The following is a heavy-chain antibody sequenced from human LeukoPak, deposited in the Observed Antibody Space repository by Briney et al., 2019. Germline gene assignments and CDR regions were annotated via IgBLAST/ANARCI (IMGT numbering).Heavy chain of an antibody. CDR3: ARATSGAAAGTLDY. V-gene: IGHV1-69*13. CDR2: IIPIFGTA. J-gene: IGHJ4*02. CDR1: GGTFSSYA. D-gene: IGHD6-13*01. Sequence: GASVKVSCKASGGTFSSYAISWVRQAPGQGLEWMGGIIPIFGTANYAQKFQGRVTITADESTSTAYMELSSLRSEDTAVYYCARATSGAAAGTLDYWGQGTLVTVSS.